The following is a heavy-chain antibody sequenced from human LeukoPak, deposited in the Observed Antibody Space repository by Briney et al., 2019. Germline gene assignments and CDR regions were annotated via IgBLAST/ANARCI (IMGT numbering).Heavy chain of an antibody. D-gene: IGHD1-1*01. CDR1: GGSISSSSYY. CDR3: ARVSVINVWNDAFDI. CDR2: IYHSGST. Sequence: SETLSLTCTVSGGSISSSSYYWGWIRQPPGKGLEWIGYIYHSGSTYYNPSLKSRVTISVDTSKNQFSLKLSSVTAADTAVYYCARVSVINVWNDAFDIWGQGTMVTVSS. V-gene: IGHV4-39*07. J-gene: IGHJ3*02.